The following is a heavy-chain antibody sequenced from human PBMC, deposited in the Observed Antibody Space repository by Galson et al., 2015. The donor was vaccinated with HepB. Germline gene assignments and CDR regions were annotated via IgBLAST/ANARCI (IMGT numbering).Heavy chain of an antibody. Sequence: SLRLPCAASGFTVSSNYMSWVRQAPGKGLEWVSVIYSGGSTYYADSVKGRFTISRHNSKNTLYLQMNSLRAEDTAVYYCARGYCSSTSCYEDHYYYYGMDVWGQGTTVTVSS. D-gene: IGHD2-2*01. V-gene: IGHV3-53*04. J-gene: IGHJ6*02. CDR3: ARGYCSSTSCYEDHYYYYGMDV. CDR2: IYSGGST. CDR1: GFTVSSNY.